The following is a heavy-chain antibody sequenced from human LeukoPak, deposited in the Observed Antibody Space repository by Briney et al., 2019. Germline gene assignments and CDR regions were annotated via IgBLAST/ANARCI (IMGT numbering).Heavy chain of an antibody. CDR1: GGSISYFY. J-gene: IGHJ4*02. Sequence: SETLSLTCTVSGGSISYFYWSWIRQPAGKGLEWIGRIYTSGSTNYNPSLKSRVTISVDTSKNQFSLKLSSVTAADTAVYYCARAGRGGRYDILTGYYTPYFDYWGQGTLVTVSS. V-gene: IGHV4-4*07. D-gene: IGHD3-9*01. CDR2: IYTSGST. CDR3: ARAGRGGRYDILTGYYTPYFDY.